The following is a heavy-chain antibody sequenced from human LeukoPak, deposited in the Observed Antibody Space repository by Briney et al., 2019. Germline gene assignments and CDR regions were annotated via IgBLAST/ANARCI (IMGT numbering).Heavy chain of an antibody. CDR2: INPNSGGT. Sequence: ASVKVSCKASGYTFTGYYMHWVRQAPGQGLEWMGRINPNSGGTNYAQKFQGRVTMTRDTSISTACMELSRLRSDGTAVYYCAGEGYGYGSDFASGGKETLFTVSS. J-gene: IGHJ4*02. D-gene: IGHD3-10*01. CDR1: GYTFTGYY. V-gene: IGHV1-2*06. CDR3: AGEGYGYGSDFAS.